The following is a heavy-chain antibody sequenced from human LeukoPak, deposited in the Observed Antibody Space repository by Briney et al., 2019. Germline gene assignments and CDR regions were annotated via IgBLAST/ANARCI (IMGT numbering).Heavy chain of an antibody. J-gene: IGHJ4*02. D-gene: IGHD2-8*02. CDR1: GFTFSNYN. CDR3: AGDSPYGTAGY. CDR2: ISSSSSYI. V-gene: IGHV3-21*01. Sequence: GGSLRLSCAASGFTFSNYNMNRVRLAPGKGLEWVSSISSSSSYIYYADSVKGRFTISRDNTKNSLYLQMNSLRAEDTAVYYCAGDSPYGTAGYWGQGTLVTVSS.